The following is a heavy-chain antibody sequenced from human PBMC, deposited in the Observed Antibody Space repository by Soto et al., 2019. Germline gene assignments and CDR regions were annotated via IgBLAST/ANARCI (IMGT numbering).Heavy chain of an antibody. CDR3: ARVQYYDFWSGYYSDVYYYYYMDV. D-gene: IGHD3-3*01. V-gene: IGHV3-21*01. CDR2: ISSSSSYI. Sequence: PGGSLRLSCAASGFTFSSYSMNWVRQAPGKGPEWVSSISSSSSYIYYADSVKGRFTISRDNAKNSLYLQMNSLRAEDTAVYYCARVQYYDFWSGYYSDVYYYYYMDVWGKGTTVTVSS. J-gene: IGHJ6*03. CDR1: GFTFSSYS.